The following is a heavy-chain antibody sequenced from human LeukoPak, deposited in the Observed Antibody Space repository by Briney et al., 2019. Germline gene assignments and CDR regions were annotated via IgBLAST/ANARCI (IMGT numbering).Heavy chain of an antibody. D-gene: IGHD3-9*01. V-gene: IGHV3-30*18. J-gene: IGHJ4*02. Sequence: GTSLRLSCAASGFTFRSYGMHWVRQAPGKGLEWVAVISYDGSNKYYADSVKGRFTISRDNSKNTLYLQMNSLRAEDTAVYCCAKDYPPLDILTGYIDYWGQGTLVTVSS. CDR2: ISYDGSNK. CDR3: AKDYPPLDILTGYIDY. CDR1: GFTFRSYG.